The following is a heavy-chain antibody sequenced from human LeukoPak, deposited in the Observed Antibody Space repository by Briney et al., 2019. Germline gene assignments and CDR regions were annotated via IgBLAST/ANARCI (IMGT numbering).Heavy chain of an antibody. CDR2: INSNGSST. CDR1: GFTFSSYW. CDR3: ARDYYDILTGFTYGMDV. J-gene: IGHJ6*02. V-gene: IGHV3-74*01. D-gene: IGHD3-9*01. Sequence: GGSLRLSCAASGFTFSSYWMHWVRQAPGKGLVWVSRINSNGSSTSYADSVKGRFTISRDNAKNTLYLQMNSLRAEDTAVYYCARDYYDILTGFTYGMDVWGQGTTVTVSS.